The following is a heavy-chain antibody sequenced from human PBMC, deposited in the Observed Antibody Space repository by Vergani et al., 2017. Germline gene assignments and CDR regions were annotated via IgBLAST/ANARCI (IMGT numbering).Heavy chain of an antibody. CDR1: GYTFTGYY. J-gene: IGHJ6*02. CDR3: ARVEQLLGGYYYYGMDV. V-gene: IGHV1-2*02. CDR2: INPNSGGT. Sequence: QVQLVQSGAEVKKPGASVKVSCKASGYTFTGYYMHWVRQAPGQGLEWMGWINPNSGGTNYAQKFQGRVTMTRDTSISTAYMELSRLRSDDTAVYYCARVEQLLGGYYYYGMDVWGQGTTVTVSS. D-gene: IGHD6-19*01.